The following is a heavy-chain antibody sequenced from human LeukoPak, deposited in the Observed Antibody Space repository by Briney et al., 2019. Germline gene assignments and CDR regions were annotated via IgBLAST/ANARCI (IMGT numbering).Heavy chain of an antibody. CDR3: ARDKTSVTTFGY. Sequence: GGPLRLSCAASEFTFRNYWMNWLRRAPGKGLEGVANIKYEGSEEHYVDSVKGRFTISRDNAKNSLYLQMNGLRAEDTAVYYCARDKTSVTTFGYWGQGTLVTVSS. CDR2: IKYEGSEE. D-gene: IGHD4-17*01. CDR1: EFTFRNYW. J-gene: IGHJ4*02. V-gene: IGHV3-7*03.